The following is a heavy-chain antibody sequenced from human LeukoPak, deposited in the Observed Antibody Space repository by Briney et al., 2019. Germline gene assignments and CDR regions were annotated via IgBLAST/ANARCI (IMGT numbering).Heavy chain of an antibody. V-gene: IGHV1-69*06. D-gene: IGHD2-21*02. CDR3: ARGPYCGGDCYSLNWFDP. J-gene: IGHJ5*02. Sequence: SVKVSCKASGGTFSSYAISWVRQAPGQGLEWMGGIIPIFGTANYAQKFQGRVTITADKSTSTAYMELSSLRSEDTAVYYCARGPYCGGDCYSLNWFDPWGQGTLVTVSS. CDR2: IIPIFGTA. CDR1: GGTFSSYA.